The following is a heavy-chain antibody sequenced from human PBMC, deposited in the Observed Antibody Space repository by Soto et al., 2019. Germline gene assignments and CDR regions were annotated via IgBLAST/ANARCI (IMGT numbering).Heavy chain of an antibody. CDR3: ARDTRYYDFWSGPAGWFDP. D-gene: IGHD3-3*01. J-gene: IGHJ5*02. CDR1: GGSISSGGYY. CDR2: IYYSGST. Sequence: QVQLQESGPGLVKPSQTLSLTCTVSGGSISSGGYYWSWIRQHPGKGLEWIGYIYYSGSTYYNPSLKSRVTISVDTSKNQFSLKLSYVTAADTAVYYCARDTRYYDFWSGPAGWFDPWGQGTLVTVSS. V-gene: IGHV4-31*03.